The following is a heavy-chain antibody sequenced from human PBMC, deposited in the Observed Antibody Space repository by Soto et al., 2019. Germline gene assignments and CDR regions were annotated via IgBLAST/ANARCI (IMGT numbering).Heavy chain of an antibody. Sequence: QVQLQESGPGLVKPSGTLSLTCGVSGDSINNGYWWTWVRQPPGKGLEWIGEKHHSGSTNYNLSRKSRVSRSLDKCKNQFSRNLSSVTAADTAVYFGASSSGWWRLDGWGPGTTVTVSS. V-gene: IGHV4-4*02. D-gene: IGHD6-19*01. CDR3: ASSSGWWRLDG. CDR1: GDSINNGYW. CDR2: KHHSGST. J-gene: IGHJ6*02.